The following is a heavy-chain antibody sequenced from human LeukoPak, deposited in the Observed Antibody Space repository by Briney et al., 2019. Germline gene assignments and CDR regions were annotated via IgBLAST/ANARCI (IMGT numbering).Heavy chain of an antibody. J-gene: IGHJ4*02. V-gene: IGHV1-69*13. Sequence: SVKVSCKASGGTFSSYAISWVRQAPGQGLEWMGGIIPIFGTANYAQKFQGRVTITADESTSTAYMELSSLRSEDTAVYYCATGKGYCSSTSCYVEYWGQGTLVTVSS. CDR3: ATGKGYCSSTSCYVEY. D-gene: IGHD2-2*01. CDR2: IIPIFGTA. CDR1: GGTFSSYA.